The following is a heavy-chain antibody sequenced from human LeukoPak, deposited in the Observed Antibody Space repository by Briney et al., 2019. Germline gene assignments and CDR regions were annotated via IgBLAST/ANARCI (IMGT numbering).Heavy chain of an antibody. Sequence: SLRPSCAVSVVTSCTSAMSWGREAPGRGLEWVSAITGGGDYTSYADSVKGRFTISRDNPKNAVYLQMISPRAADKAVYCCAPGYRGIKAFGVRGQRTMVTVSS. J-gene: IGHJ3*01. V-gene: IGHV3-23*01. CDR3: APGYRGIKAFGV. CDR1: VVTSCTSA. D-gene: IGHD3-10*01. CDR2: ITGGGDYT.